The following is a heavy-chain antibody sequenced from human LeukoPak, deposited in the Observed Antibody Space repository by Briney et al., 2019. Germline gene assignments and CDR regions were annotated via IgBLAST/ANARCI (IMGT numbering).Heavy chain of an antibody. CDR2: IYYGGST. CDR3: AREGSGWPDAFDI. Sequence: PSETLSLTCTVSGGSISSSSYYWGWIRQPPGKGLEWIGYIYYGGSTNYNPSLKSRVTISVDTSKNQFSLKLSSVTAADTAVYYCAREGSGWPDAFDIWGQGTMVTVSS. V-gene: IGHV4-61*01. D-gene: IGHD6-19*01. J-gene: IGHJ3*02. CDR1: GGSISSSSYY.